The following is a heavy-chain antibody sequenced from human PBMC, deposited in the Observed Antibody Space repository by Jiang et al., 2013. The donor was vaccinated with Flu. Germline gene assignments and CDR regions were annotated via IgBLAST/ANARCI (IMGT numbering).Heavy chain of an antibody. V-gene: IGHV4-30-2*04. CDR3: ARDLGIAVAGFFDY. J-gene: IGHJ4*02. Sequence: VTVSVDTSKNQFSLKLRSVTAADTAVYYCARDLGIAVAGFFDYWGQGTLVTVSS. D-gene: IGHD6-19*01.